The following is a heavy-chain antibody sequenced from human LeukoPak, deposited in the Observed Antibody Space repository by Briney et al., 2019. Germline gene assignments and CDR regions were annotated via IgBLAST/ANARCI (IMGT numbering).Heavy chain of an antibody. CDR3: ARDLEGSGYNWFDP. D-gene: IGHD3-3*01. CDR2: IIPILGIA. J-gene: IGHJ5*02. CDR1: GGTFSSYA. Sequence: SVRVSCKASGGTFSSYAISWVRQAPGQGLEWMGRIIPILGIANYAQKFQGRVTITADKSTSTAYMELSSLRSEDMAVYYCARDLEGSGYNWFDPWGQGTLVTVSS. V-gene: IGHV1-69*04.